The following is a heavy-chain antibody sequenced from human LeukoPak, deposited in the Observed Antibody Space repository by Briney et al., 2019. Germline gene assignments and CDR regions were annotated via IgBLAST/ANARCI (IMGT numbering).Heavy chain of an antibody. Sequence: GGSLRLSCAASGFTFSSYWMSWVRQAPGKGLEWVANIKQDGSEKYYVDSVKGRFTISRDNAKNSLYLQMNSLRAEDTAVYYCARDIRPVGQPVFDYWGQGTLVTVSS. CDR1: GFTFSSYW. V-gene: IGHV3-7*01. CDR2: IKQDGSEK. CDR3: ARDIRPVGQPVFDY. D-gene: IGHD6-13*01. J-gene: IGHJ4*02.